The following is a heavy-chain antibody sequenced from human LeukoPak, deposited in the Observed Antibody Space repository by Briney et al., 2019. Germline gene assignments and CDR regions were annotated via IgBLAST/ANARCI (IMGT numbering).Heavy chain of an antibody. CDR1: GGSISSYY. V-gene: IGHV4-4*07. J-gene: IGHJ4*02. CDR3: AREEDGFDY. Sequence: PSETLSLTCTVSGGSISSYYWNWIRQPPGRGLDWIGRIYTSGSTNYNPSLKSRVTMSVDTSKNQFSLKLSSVTAADTAVYYCAREEDGFDYWGQGTLVTVSS. CDR2: IYTSGST. D-gene: IGHD2-15*01.